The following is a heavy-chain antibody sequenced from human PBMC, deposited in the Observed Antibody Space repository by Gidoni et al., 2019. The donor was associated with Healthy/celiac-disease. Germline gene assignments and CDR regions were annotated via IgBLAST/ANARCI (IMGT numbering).Heavy chain of an antibody. CDR1: GFPFRSYA. Sequence: EVQLLESGGGVVQPGGSLRLPCAGSGFPFRSYAMSWVRQAPGKGLEWVSAISGSGGSTYYADSVQGRFTISRDNSKNTLYLQMNSLRAEDTAVYYCAKEEAVNYYYGSGSYFDYWGQGTLVTVSS. D-gene: IGHD3-10*01. CDR3: AKEEAVNYYYGSGSYFDY. V-gene: IGHV3-23*01. J-gene: IGHJ4*02. CDR2: ISGSGGST.